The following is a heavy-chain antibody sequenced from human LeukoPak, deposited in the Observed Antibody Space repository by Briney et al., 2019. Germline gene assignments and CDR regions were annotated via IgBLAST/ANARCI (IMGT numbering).Heavy chain of an antibody. CDR3: ARGSPSSSGWYGDY. V-gene: IGHV1-2*02. J-gene: IGHJ4*02. CDR2: INPNSGGT. Sequence: GASVTVSCMASGYTFTGYYMHWVRQAPGQGVEWMGWINPNSGGTNYAQKFQGRVTMTRDTSISTAYMELSRLRSDDTAVYYCARGSPSSSGWYGDYWGQGTLVTVSS. CDR1: GYTFTGYY. D-gene: IGHD6-19*01.